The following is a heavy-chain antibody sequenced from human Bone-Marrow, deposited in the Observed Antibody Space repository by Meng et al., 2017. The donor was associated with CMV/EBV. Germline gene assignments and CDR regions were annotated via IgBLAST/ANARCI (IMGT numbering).Heavy chain of an antibody. CDR1: GFAFSSYW. D-gene: IGHD3-22*01. CDR2: IKQDGSEK. V-gene: IGHV3-7*01. J-gene: IGHJ3*02. Sequence: GGSLRLSCAASGFAFSSYWMSWVRQAPGKGLEWVANIKQDGSEKYYVDSVKGRFTISRDNAKNSLYLQMNSLRAEDTAVYYCAAGRYYYDSSGPDAFDIWGQGTMVTVSS. CDR3: AAGRYYYDSSGPDAFDI.